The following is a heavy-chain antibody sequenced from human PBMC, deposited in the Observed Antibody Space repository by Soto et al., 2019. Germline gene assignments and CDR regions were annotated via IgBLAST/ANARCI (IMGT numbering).Heavy chain of an antibody. CDR1: GFTFSSYW. V-gene: IGHV3-74*01. D-gene: IGHD2-2*01. CDR3: ARDQSSTPYGMDV. Sequence: GGSLRLSCAASGFTFSSYWMHWVRQAPGKGLVWVSRINSDGSGTSYADSVKGRFTISRDNAKNTLYLQMNSLRAEDTAVYYCARDQSSTPYGMDVWGQGTTVTVSS. J-gene: IGHJ6*02. CDR2: INSDGSGT.